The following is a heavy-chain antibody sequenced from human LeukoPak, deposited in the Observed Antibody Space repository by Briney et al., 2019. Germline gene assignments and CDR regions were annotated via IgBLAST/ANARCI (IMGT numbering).Heavy chain of an antibody. V-gene: IGHV4-61*08. J-gene: IGHJ4*02. D-gene: IGHD5-24*01. Sequence: ASETLSLTCTVSGGSVSSGDYHWSWIRQPPGKVLEWIGYISYSGSTNYNPSLKSRVTISVDTSKNQFSLNLSSVTAADTAVNYCSMTNYGYTPPGDWGQGTLVTVSS. CDR1: GGSVSSGDYH. CDR3: SMTNYGYTPPGD. CDR2: ISYSGST.